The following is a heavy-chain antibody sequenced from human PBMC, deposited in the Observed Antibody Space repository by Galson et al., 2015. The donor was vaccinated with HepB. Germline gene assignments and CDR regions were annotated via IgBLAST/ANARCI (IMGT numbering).Heavy chain of an antibody. Sequence: SETLSLTCTVSGGSISSGDYDWGWIRQSPERGLEWIASIYYIGEIYYNPSLRSRFTMSGDTAKNKFSLKLSSVTAADTAVYYCARNLKFAREFDFWGQGILVTVSS. CDR2: IYYIGEI. V-gene: IGHV4-39*01. CDR3: ARNLKFAREFDF. J-gene: IGHJ4*02. CDR1: GGSISSGDYD. D-gene: IGHD3-16*01.